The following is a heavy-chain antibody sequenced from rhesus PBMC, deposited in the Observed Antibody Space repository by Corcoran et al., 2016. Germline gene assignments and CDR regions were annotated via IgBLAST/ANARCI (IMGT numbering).Heavy chain of an antibody. D-gene: IGHD6-25*01. Sequence: QLQLQESGPGLVKPSETLSLTCAVSGGSISGYSWSWIRQPPGKGLEWIVNIDGNISGTTYNPSLQSRVTISKATSKNQFSLKLRSVTAADTAVYYCARLRQYYFDYWGQGVLVTVSS. CDR2: IDGNISGT. J-gene: IGHJ4*01. CDR3: ARLRQYYFDY. V-gene: IGHV4-81*01. CDR1: GGSISGYS.